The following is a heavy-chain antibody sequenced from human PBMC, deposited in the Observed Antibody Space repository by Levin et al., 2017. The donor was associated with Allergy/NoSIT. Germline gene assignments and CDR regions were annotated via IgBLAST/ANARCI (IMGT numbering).Heavy chain of an antibody. V-gene: IGHV3-9*01. CDR1: VFTFDDYA. CDR3: AKGRGGMTTVMGFDY. Sequence: LTCAASVFTFDDYAMHWVRQAPGKGLEWVSGISWNSGSIGYADSVKGRFTISRDNAKNSLYLQMNSLRAEDTALYYCAKGRGGMTTVMGFDYWGQGTLVTVSS. D-gene: IGHD4-17*01. CDR2: ISWNSGSI. J-gene: IGHJ4*02.